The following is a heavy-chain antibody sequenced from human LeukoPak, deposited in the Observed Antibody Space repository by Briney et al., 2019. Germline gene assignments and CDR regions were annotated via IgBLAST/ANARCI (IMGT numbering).Heavy chain of an antibody. V-gene: IGHV1-69*06. CDR3: ASGVLWFGSLLLKGMDV. CDR2: IIPIFGTA. J-gene: IGHJ6*03. CDR1: GGTFSSYA. D-gene: IGHD3-10*01. Sequence: ASVKVSCKASGGTFSSYAISWVRQAPGQGLEWMGGIIPIFGTANYAQKFQGRVTITADKSTNTAYMELSSLRSEDTAVYYCASGVLWFGSLLLKGMDVWGKGTTVTVSS.